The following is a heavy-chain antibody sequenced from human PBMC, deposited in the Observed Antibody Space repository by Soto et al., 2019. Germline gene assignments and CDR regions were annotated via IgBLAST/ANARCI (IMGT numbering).Heavy chain of an antibody. CDR3: ARAPVGLDTISYFDY. CDR2: IYNGGST. D-gene: IGHD3-3*01. Sequence: SETLSLTCTVSGGSISSESYFWSWIRQPPGKGLEWIGYIYNGGSTYYRPSLESRMHMSLDATRNHYSLRLTSVTAADTAVYFCARAPVGLDTISYFDYWGQGKLVTVSS. J-gene: IGHJ4*02. CDR1: GGSISSESYF. V-gene: IGHV4-30-2*05.